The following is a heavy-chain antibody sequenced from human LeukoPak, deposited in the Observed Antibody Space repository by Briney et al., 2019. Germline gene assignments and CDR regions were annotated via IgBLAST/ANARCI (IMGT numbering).Heavy chain of an antibody. V-gene: IGHV3-7*01. CDR2: IKQDGSEK. Sequence: GGSLRLSCAASGFTFSSYWMRWVRQAPGKGLEWVANIKQDGSEKYYVDSVKGRFTISRDNAKNSLYLQMNSLRAEDTAVYYCARESESPPDAFDIWGQGTMVTVSS. CDR3: ARESESPPDAFDI. CDR1: GFTFSSYW. J-gene: IGHJ3*02. D-gene: IGHD3-3*01.